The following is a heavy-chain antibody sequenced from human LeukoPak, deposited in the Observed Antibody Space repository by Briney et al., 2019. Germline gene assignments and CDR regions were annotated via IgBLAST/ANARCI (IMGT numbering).Heavy chain of an antibody. CDR1: GGTFSSYA. CDR3: ARVLYYYDSSGYCFDY. D-gene: IGHD3-22*01. V-gene: IGHV1-69*13. CDR2: IIPIFGTA. J-gene: IGHJ4*02. Sequence: ASVKVSCKASGGTFSSYAISWVRQAPGQGLEWMGGIIPIFGTASYAQKFQGRVTITADESTSTAYMELSSLRSEDTAVYYCARVLYYYDSSGYCFDYWGQGTLVTVSS.